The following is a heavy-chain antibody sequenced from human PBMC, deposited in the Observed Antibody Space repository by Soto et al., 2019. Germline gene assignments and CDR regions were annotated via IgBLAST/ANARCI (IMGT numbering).Heavy chain of an antibody. CDR1: GGSINSYY. D-gene: IGHD2-2*01. J-gene: IGHJ6*02. Sequence: PSETLSLTCTVSGGSINSYYWSWIRQPPGKGLEWIGYIYYSGSTNYNPSLKSRVTISVDRSKNQFSLKLSSVTAADTAVYYCARGIVVVPPAGDYYYYYGMDVWGQGTTVTVSS. CDR2: IYYSGST. V-gene: IGHV4-59*01. CDR3: ARGIVVVPPAGDYYYYYGMDV.